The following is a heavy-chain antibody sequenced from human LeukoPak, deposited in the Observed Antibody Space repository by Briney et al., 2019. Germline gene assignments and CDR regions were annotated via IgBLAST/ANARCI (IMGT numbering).Heavy chain of an antibody. D-gene: IGHD2-21*01. J-gene: IGHJ4*02. CDR2: ISSSGSTI. CDR1: GFTFSDYY. Sequence: PGGSLRLSCAASGFTFSDYYMSWIRQAPGKGLEWVSSISSSGSTIYYADSVKGRFTISRDNAKTSLYLQINSLRAEDTAVYYCARAACGGDCYSGFDYWGQGTLVTVSS. V-gene: IGHV3-11*04. CDR3: ARAACGGDCYSGFDY.